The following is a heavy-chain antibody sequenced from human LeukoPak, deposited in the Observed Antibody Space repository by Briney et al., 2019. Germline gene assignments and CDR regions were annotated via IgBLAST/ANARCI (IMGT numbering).Heavy chain of an antibody. V-gene: IGHV4-39*01. D-gene: IGHD4-17*01. CDR3: ARQATVITNWYFDL. CDR2: TYYSGST. CDR1: GGSISSSSYY. J-gene: IGHJ2*01. Sequence: KSSETLSLTCTVSGGSISSSSYYWGWIRQPPGKGLEWIVSTYYSGSTYYNPPLKSRVTISVDTSKNQFSLKLSSVTAADTAVYYCARQATVITNWYFDLWGRGTLVTVSS.